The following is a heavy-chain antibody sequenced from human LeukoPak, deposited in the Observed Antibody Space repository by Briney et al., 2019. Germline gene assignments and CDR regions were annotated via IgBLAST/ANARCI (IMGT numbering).Heavy chain of an antibody. CDR2: INPNSGGT. CDR1: GYTFTGYY. J-gene: IGHJ4*02. Sequence: ASVKVSCKASGYTFTGYYMHWVRQAPGQGLEWMGWINPNSGGTNYAQKFQGRVTMTRDTSISTAYLQWGSLKASDTALYYCASSVGIAAVGTRLDYFDYWGQGTLVSVSS. V-gene: IGHV1-2*02. CDR3: ASSVGIAAVGTRLDYFDY. D-gene: IGHD6-13*01.